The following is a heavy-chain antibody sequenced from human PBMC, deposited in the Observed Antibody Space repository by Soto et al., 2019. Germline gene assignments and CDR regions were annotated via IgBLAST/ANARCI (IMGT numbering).Heavy chain of an antibody. Sequence: ASVKVSCKASGYTFTSYGISWVRQAPGQGLEWMGWISAYNGNTNYAQKLQGRVTMTTDTSTSTAYTELRSLRSGDTAVYYCAAPRGYSGYDFDYWGQGTLVTVSS. V-gene: IGHV1-18*01. J-gene: IGHJ4*02. D-gene: IGHD5-12*01. CDR1: GYTFTSYG. CDR3: AAPRGYSGYDFDY. CDR2: ISAYNGNT.